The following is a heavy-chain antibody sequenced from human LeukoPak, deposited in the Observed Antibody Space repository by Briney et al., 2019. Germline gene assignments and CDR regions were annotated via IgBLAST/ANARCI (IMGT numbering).Heavy chain of an antibody. D-gene: IGHD6-6*01. V-gene: IGHV3-30*18. CDR2: ISYDGSNK. J-gene: IGHJ4*02. CDR1: GFTFSSYG. CDR3: AKEAEYSSSSLDY. Sequence: QPGRSLRLSCAASGFTFSSYGMHWVRQAPGKGLEWVAVISYDGSNKYYADSVKGRFTISRDNSKNTLYLQMNSLRAEDAAVYYCAKEAEYSSSSLDYWGQGTLVTVSS.